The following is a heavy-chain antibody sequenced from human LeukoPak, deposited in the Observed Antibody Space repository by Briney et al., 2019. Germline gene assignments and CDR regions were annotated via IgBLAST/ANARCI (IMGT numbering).Heavy chain of an antibody. CDR3: ASLGRSSGRDY. Sequence: GRSLRLFCAASGFTFSSYGMHWVRQAPGKGLEGVTVIWYDGSNKYYADSVKGRFTISRDNSKNTLYLQMNSLRAEDTAVYYCASLGRSSGRDYWGQGTLVTVSS. V-gene: IGHV3-33*01. CDR2: IWYDGSNK. CDR1: GFTFSSYG. J-gene: IGHJ4*02. D-gene: IGHD6-6*01.